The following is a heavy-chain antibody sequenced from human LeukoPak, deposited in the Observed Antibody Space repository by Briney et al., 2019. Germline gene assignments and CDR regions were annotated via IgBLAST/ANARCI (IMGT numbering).Heavy chain of an antibody. J-gene: IGHJ5*02. CDR1: GVSISSGAYS. V-gene: IGHV4-30-2*01. CDR2: IFHTGST. Sequence: SETLSLTCVVSGVSISSGAYSWSWIRQPPGKGLEWIGYIFHTGSTFYNPSLKSRVTISVDNSKHQFSLRLSSVTAADTAVYYCARELWFANAPGSWLDPWGQGALVTVSS. CDR3: ARELWFANAPGSWLDP. D-gene: IGHD2-21*01.